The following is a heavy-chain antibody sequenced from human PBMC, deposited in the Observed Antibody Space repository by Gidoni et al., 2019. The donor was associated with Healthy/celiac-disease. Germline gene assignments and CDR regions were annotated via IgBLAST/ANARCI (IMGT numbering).Heavy chain of an antibody. D-gene: IGHD3-22*01. Sequence: QVQLVESGGGVVQPGRSLRLSCAASGFPFSSYGMHWVRQAPGKGLEWVAVIWYDGSNKYYADSVKGRFTISRDNSKNTLYRQMNSLRAEDTAVYYCARDWYDSSGYRGWFDPWGQGTLVTVSS. CDR2: IWYDGSNK. CDR1: GFPFSSYG. CDR3: ARDWYDSSGYRGWFDP. J-gene: IGHJ5*02. V-gene: IGHV3-33*01.